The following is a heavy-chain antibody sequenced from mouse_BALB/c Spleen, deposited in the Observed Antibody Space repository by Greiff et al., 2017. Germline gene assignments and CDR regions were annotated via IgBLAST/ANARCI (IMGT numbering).Heavy chain of an antibody. CDR2: ISSGSSTI. Sequence: EVKLVESGGGLVQPGGSRKLSCAASGFTFSSFGMHWVRQAPEKGLEWVAYISSGSSTIYYADTVKGRFTISRDNPKNTLFLQMTSLRSEDTAMYYCARSGLPRYCVYWGRDTTLTVSS. J-gene: IGHJ2*01. D-gene: IGHD2-1*01. V-gene: IGHV5-17*02. CDR3: ARSGLPRYCVY. CDR1: GFTFSSFG.